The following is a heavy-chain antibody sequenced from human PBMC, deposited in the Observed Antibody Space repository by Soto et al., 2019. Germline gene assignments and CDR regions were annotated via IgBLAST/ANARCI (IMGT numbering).Heavy chain of an antibody. Sequence: QVQLQESGPGLVKPSQTLSLTCTVSGGSISSGGYYWSWIRQHPGKGLEWIGYIYYSGSTYYNPSLKSRVTTTVDTSKNQFSLKLSSVTAADTAVYYCARDQASIVVVTQDWYFDLWGRGTLVTVSS. CDR3: ARDQASIVVVTQDWYFDL. J-gene: IGHJ2*01. D-gene: IGHD3-22*01. CDR2: IYYSGST. CDR1: GGSISSGGYY. V-gene: IGHV4-31*03.